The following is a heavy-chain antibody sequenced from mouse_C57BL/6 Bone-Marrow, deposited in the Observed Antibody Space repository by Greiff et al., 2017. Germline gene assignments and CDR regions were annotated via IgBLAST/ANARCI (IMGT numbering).Heavy chain of an antibody. D-gene: IGHD2-10*02. CDR1: GYNFTSYW. CDR3: ARNKCVCWYFYV. J-gene: IGHJ1*03. Sequence: VQLQQPGAELVMPGASVKLSCKASGYNFTSYWMHWVKQRPGQGLEWIGEIDPSDSYTNYNQKFKGKSTLTVDKSSSPAYMKLRSLTSEYSAVYYCARNKCVCWYFYVWGTGTTVTVSS. V-gene: IGHV1-69*01. CDR2: IDPSDSYT.